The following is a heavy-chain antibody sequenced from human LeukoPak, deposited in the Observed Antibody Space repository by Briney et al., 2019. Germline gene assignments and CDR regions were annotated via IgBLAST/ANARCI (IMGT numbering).Heavy chain of an antibody. D-gene: IGHD5-18*01. Sequence: AGGSLRLSCAASGFTVSSNYMSWVRQAPGKGLEWVSIIYRDDRTFYADSVKDRFTISRDNSKKTPFLQMNSLRAEDTAVYYCARELGSYDDSWGHGTLVTVSS. J-gene: IGHJ5*01. CDR2: IYRDDRT. CDR1: GFTVSSNY. CDR3: ARELGSYDDS. V-gene: IGHV3-66*01.